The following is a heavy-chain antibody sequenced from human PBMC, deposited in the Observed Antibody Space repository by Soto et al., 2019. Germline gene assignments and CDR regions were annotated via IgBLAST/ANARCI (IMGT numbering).Heavy chain of an antibody. CDR1: GYTFTSYG. J-gene: IGHJ4*02. Sequence: GASVKVSCKASGYTFTSYGISWVRQAPGQGLEWMGWISAYNGNTNYAQKLQGRVTMTTDTSTSTAYMELRSLRSDDTAVYYCARAFRIAYYYGSGSYYDYWGQGTLVTVSS. V-gene: IGHV1-18*01. D-gene: IGHD3-10*01. CDR2: ISAYNGNT. CDR3: ARAFRIAYYYGSGSYYDY.